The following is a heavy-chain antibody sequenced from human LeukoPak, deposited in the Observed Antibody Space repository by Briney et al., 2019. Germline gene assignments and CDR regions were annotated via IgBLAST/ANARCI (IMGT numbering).Heavy chain of an antibody. CDR2: IYSGGST. V-gene: IGHV3-53*01. D-gene: IGHD5-12*01. J-gene: IGHJ4*02. Sequence: GGSLRLSCAASGFTVSSNYMSWVRQAPGKGLEWVSVIYSGGSTYYADSVKGRFTISRDNSKNTLYLQMNSLRAEDTAVYYCARANGVATVGEGFDYWGQGTLVTVSS. CDR1: GFTVSSNY. CDR3: ARANGVATVGEGFDY.